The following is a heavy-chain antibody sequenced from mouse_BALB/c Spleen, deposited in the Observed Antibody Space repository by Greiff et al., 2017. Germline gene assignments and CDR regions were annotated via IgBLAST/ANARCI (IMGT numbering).Heavy chain of an antibody. CDR1: GYTFSSYW. J-gene: IGHJ1*01. Sequence: VQLQESGAELMKPGASVKISCKATGYTFSSYWIEWVKQRPGHGLEWIGEILPGSGSTNYNEKFKGKATFTADTSSNTAYMQLSSLTSEDSAVYYCAKRAFTAYFDVWGAGTTVTVSS. V-gene: IGHV1-9*01. CDR3: AKRAFTAYFDV. D-gene: IGHD1-2*01. CDR2: ILPGSGST.